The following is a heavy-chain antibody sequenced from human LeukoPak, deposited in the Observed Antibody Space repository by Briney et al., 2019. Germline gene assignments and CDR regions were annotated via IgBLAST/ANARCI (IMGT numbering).Heavy chain of an antibody. D-gene: IGHD2-2*01. CDR2: IHWNGGST. V-gene: IGHV3-20*04. Sequence: GGSLRLSCAASGFSFDDYGMSWVRQVPGKGLEWVSGIHWNGGSTGYADSVKGRFTISRDNAKNSLFLQMNSLRAEDTAFYYCAREGYCSTTSCAYAMDVWGQGTTVTVSS. J-gene: IGHJ6*02. CDR3: AREGYCSTTSCAYAMDV. CDR1: GFSFDDYG.